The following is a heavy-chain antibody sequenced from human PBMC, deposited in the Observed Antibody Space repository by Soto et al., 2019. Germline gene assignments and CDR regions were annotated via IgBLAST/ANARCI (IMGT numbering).Heavy chain of an antibody. CDR1: GGTFSSYT. Sequence: ASVKVSCKASGGTFSSYTIGWVRQAPGQGLEWMGRIIPILGIANYAQKFQGRVTITADKSTSTAYMELSSLRSEDTAVYYCARGIVATTPFDYWGQGTLVTVSS. CDR2: IIPILGIA. V-gene: IGHV1-69*02. CDR3: ARGIVATTPFDY. J-gene: IGHJ4*02. D-gene: IGHD5-12*01.